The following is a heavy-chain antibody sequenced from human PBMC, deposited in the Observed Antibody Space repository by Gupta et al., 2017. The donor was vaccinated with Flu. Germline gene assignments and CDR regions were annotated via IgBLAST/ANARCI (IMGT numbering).Heavy chain of an antibody. J-gene: IGHJ6*02. CDR2: IRSKAYGGTT. Sequence: EVQLVESGGGLVQPGRSLRLSCTASGFTFGDYAMSWFRQAPGKGLEWVGFIRSKAYGGTTEYAASVKGRFTISRDDSKSIAYLQMNSLKTEDTAVYYCTIATYPAAGRRADYYYYGMDVWGQGTTVTVSS. CDR1: GFTFGDYA. D-gene: IGHD6-13*01. V-gene: IGHV3-49*03. CDR3: TIATYPAAGRRADYYYYGMDV.